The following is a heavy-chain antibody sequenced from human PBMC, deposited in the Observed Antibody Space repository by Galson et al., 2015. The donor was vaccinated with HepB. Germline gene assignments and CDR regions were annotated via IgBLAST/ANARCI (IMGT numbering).Heavy chain of an antibody. CDR1: QFTVSNDY. D-gene: IGHD3-10*01. CDR2: IYSGGST. CDR3: TTDSFPLLAGLDP. Sequence: SLRLSCAASQFTVSNDYMSWVRQAPGKGLECVAVIYSGGSTFYADSVKGRFTISRDNSQNTLNLQMNSLRAEDTAVYYCTTDSFPLLAGLDPWGQGTLVTVSS. V-gene: IGHV3-53*01. J-gene: IGHJ5*02.